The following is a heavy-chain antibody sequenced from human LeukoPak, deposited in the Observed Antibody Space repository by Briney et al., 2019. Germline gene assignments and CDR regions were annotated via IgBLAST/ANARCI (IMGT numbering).Heavy chain of an antibody. V-gene: IGHV1-2*02. D-gene: IGHD2-21*01. CDR1: GYTLTDYY. Sequence: ASVKVSCKASGYTLTDYYIHWVRQAPGRGLEWMGWINPNGGATNYPQKFQGRVTVTTDTSISTAYMELSRLTSDDTALYYCARDNCGGDCEDYWGQGSQVTVSS. J-gene: IGHJ4*02. CDR3: ARDNCGGDCEDY. CDR2: INPNGGAT.